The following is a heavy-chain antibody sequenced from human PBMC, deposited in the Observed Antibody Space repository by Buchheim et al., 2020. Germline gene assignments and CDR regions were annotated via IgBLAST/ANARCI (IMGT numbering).Heavy chain of an antibody. J-gene: IGHJ6*02. Sequence: EVQLVESGGGLVQPGRSLRLSCTASGFTFGDYAMSWFRQAPGKGLEWVGFIRSKAYGGTTEYAASVKGRFTIPRDDSKSIAYLQMNSLKTEDTAVYYCTRERLYGKYYYYGMDVWGQGTT. V-gene: IGHV3-49*03. CDR2: IRSKAYGGTT. CDR1: GFTFGDYA. CDR3: TRERLYGKYYYYGMDV. D-gene: IGHD2/OR15-2a*01.